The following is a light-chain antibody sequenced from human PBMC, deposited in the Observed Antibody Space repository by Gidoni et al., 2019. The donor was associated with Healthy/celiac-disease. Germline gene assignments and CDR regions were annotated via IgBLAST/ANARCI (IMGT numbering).Light chain of an antibody. CDR3: QQYGSLLT. Sequence: EIVLTQSPGTLSLSPGERATLSCRASQSVSSSYLAWYQQKPGQAPRLLIYGAYSRATGIPDRFSGSGSGTDFTLTISRLEPEDFAVYYCQQYGSLLTFXGXTKVEIK. V-gene: IGKV3-20*01. CDR2: GAY. CDR1: QSVSSSY. J-gene: IGKJ4*01.